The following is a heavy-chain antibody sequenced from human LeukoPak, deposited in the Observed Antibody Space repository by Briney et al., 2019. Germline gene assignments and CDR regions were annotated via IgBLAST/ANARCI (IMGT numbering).Heavy chain of an antibody. Sequence: GGSLRLSCAASGFTFSSYAMHWVRQAPGKGPEWVAVISYDGSNKYYADSVKGRFTISRDNSKNTLFLQMNSLTAEDTAIYSCARPRLEYCSGGSCFDAFDIWGQGTMVTVSS. CDR2: ISYDGSNK. CDR3: ARPRLEYCSGGSCFDAFDI. J-gene: IGHJ3*02. D-gene: IGHD2-15*01. CDR1: GFTFSSYA. V-gene: IGHV3-30*04.